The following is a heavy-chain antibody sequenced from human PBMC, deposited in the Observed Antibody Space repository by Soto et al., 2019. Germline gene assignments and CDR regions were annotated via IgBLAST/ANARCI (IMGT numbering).Heavy chain of an antibody. V-gene: IGHV3-30-3*01. CDR1: GFTFSSYA. D-gene: IGHD6-19*01. CDR3: ARGPVSSGWYSGLNDY. CDR2: ISYDGSNK. Sequence: GGSLRLSCAASGFTFSSYAMHWVRQAPGKGLEWVAVISYDGSNKYYADSVKGRFTISRDNSKNTLYLQMNSLRAEDTAVYYCARGPVSSGWYSGLNDYWGQGTLVTVSS. J-gene: IGHJ4*02.